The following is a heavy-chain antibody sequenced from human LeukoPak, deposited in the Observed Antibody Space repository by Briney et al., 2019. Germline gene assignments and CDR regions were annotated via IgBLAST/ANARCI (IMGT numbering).Heavy chain of an antibody. D-gene: IGHD1-26*01. V-gene: IGHV1-3*01. Sequence: GASVKVSCKASGYTFTSNAMHWVRQAPGQRLEWMGWINAGNGNTKYSQKFQGRVSITRDTSASTAYMELRSLRSDDTAVYYCARERGSYFDYWGQGTLVTVSS. J-gene: IGHJ4*02. CDR2: INAGNGNT. CDR1: GYTFTSNA. CDR3: ARERGSYFDY.